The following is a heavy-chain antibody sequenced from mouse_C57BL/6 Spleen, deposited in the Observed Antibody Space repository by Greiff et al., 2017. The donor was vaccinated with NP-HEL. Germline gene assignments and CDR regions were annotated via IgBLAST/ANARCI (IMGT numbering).Heavy chain of an antibody. CDR3: ARFLSYDPLFAY. CDR2: IDPSDSYT. J-gene: IGHJ3*01. Sequence: VQLQQPGAELVKPGASVKLSCKASGYTFTSYWMQWVKQRPGQGLEWIGEIDPSDSYTNYNQKFKGKATLTVDTSSSTAYMQLSSLTSEDSAVYYCARFLSYDPLFAYWGQGTLVTVSA. V-gene: IGHV1-50*01. D-gene: IGHD2-4*01. CDR1: GYTFTSYW.